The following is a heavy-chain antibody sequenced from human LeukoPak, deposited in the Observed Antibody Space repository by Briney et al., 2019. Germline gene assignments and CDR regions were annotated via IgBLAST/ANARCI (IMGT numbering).Heavy chain of an antibody. Sequence: SETLSLTCAVYGGSFSSYYWGWIRQPPGKGLEWIGSIYYSGSTYYNPSLKSRVTISVDTSKNQFSLKLSSVTAADTAVYYCARHATYDSRGATGFDPWGQGTLVTVSS. V-gene: IGHV4-39*01. CDR3: ARHATYDSRGATGFDP. CDR1: GGSFSSYY. CDR2: IYYSGST. J-gene: IGHJ5*02. D-gene: IGHD3-22*01.